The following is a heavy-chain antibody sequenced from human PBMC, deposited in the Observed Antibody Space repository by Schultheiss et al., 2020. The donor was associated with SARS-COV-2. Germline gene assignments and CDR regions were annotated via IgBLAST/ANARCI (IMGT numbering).Heavy chain of an antibody. Sequence: GGSLRLSCAASGFSFSSYSMIWVRQAPGKGLEWVSDISGSGGNTYYADSVEGRFTISRDNAKNTLYLQMSSLRDEDTAVYYCARPLSVSGSSPYYYGLDVWGQGTTVTVSS. CDR3: ARPLSVSGSSPYYYGLDV. D-gene: IGHD6-6*01. CDR1: GFSFSSYS. V-gene: IGHV3-23*01. CDR2: ISGSGGNT. J-gene: IGHJ6*02.